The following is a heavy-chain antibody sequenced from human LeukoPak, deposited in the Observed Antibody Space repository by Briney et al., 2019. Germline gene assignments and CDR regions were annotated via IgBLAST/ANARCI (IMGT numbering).Heavy chain of an antibody. CDR2: IYHSGST. V-gene: IGHV4-38-2*01. CDR1: GYSISSGYY. Sequence: PETLSLTCAVSGYSISSGYYWGWIRQPPGKGLEWIGSIYHSGSTYYNPSLKSRVTISVDTSKNQFSLKLSSVTAADTAVYYCASEPPRYCSSTSCYEQHWGQGTLVTVSS. D-gene: IGHD2-2*01. CDR3: ASEPPRYCSSTSCYEQH. J-gene: IGHJ4*02.